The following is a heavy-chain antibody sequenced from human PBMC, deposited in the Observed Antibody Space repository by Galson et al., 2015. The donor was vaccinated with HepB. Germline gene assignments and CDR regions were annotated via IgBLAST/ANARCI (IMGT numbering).Heavy chain of an antibody. CDR2: IRYDGSNK. CDR1: GFTFSSYG. V-gene: IGHV3-30*02. D-gene: IGHD3-22*01. J-gene: IGHJ5*02. Sequence: SLRLSCAASGFTFSSYGMHWVRQAPGKGLEWVAFIRYDGSNKYYADSVKGRFTISRDNSKNTLYLQMNSLRAEDTAVYYCAIWITMIGNWFDPWGQGTLVTVSS. CDR3: AIWITMIGNWFDP.